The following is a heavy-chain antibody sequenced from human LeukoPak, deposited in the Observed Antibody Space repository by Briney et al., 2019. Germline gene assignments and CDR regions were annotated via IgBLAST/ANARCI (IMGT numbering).Heavy chain of an antibody. J-gene: IGHJ4*02. Sequence: GGSLRLSCAASGFIFSNYAMHWVRQTPGKGLEWVAVMSYDGREHYYADSVKGRFTISRDNSKNTLYLQMNTLTVDDTAVYFCARDGSDWGQGTLVTVSS. CDR3: ARDGSD. CDR1: GFIFSNYA. V-gene: IGHV3-30*04. CDR2: MSYDGREH.